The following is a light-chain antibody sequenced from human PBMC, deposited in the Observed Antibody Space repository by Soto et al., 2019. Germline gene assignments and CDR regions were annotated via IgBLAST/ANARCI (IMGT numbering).Light chain of an antibody. CDR2: DAS. CDR3: QHYDSARWT. V-gene: IGKV3-20*01. J-gene: IGKJ1*01. CDR1: QSISSTY. Sequence: EIVLTHSPGTLSLSPWERATLSSRVSQSISSTYLTWYHQRPGQAPRLLIYDASRRATGIPDRFSGSGSGTDFSLTISRLEPEDFAVYYCQHYDSARWTFGLGTKVDIK.